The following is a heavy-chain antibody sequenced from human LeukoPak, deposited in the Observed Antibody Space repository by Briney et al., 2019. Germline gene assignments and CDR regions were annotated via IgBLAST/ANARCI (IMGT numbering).Heavy chain of an antibody. CDR1: GLTFRSYE. V-gene: IGHV3-48*03. CDR2: ISSSGSTI. CDR3: ARESDYGDLLY. Sequence: PRRSLRLSCATSGLTFRSYEMNWLGPAPGQGLDWVSYISSSGSTIYYADSVKGRFTISRDNAKNSLYLQMNSLRAEDTAVYYCARESDYGDLLYWGQGTLVTVSS. J-gene: IGHJ4*02. D-gene: IGHD4-17*01.